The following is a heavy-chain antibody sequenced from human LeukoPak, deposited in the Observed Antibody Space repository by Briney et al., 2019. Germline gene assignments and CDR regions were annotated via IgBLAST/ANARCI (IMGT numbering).Heavy chain of an antibody. CDR3: AREWAGYGSGSYYYY. D-gene: IGHD3-10*01. CDR2: TIPLFGTA. J-gene: IGHJ4*02. CDR1: GGTFSSYA. Sequence: SVKVSCKASGGTFSSYAISWVRQAPGQGLEWMGGTIPLFGTANYAQKFLGRVIITADESTSTTYMYLSSLKSEDTAVYYCAREWAGYGSGSYYYYWGQGTLVTVSS. V-gene: IGHV1-69*13.